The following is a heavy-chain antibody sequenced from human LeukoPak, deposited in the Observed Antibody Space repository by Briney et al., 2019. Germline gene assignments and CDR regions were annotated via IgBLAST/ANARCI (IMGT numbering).Heavy chain of an antibody. D-gene: IGHD4-17*01. J-gene: IGHJ6*03. V-gene: IGHV3-30*18. CDR3: AKDYGDYVSPYYYMDV. Sequence: GGSLRLSCAASGFTFSSYGMHWVRQAPGKGLEWVAVISYDGSNKYYADSVKGRFTISRDNSKNTLYLQMNSLRAEDTAVYYCAKDYGDYVSPYYYMDVWGKGTTVTVSS. CDR1: GFTFSSYG. CDR2: ISYDGSNK.